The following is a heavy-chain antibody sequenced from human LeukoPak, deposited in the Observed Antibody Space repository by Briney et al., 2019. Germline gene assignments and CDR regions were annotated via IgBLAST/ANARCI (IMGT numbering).Heavy chain of an antibody. Sequence: GGSLRLSCAASGFTFSKYWMLWVRQAPGKGLESVSRINTDGTVTTYADSVKARFPVSRDNADNTMFLQMNSVRDEDTAVYYCATKQWLAPPPDSWGQGTPVTVSS. CDR1: GFTFSKYW. D-gene: IGHD6-19*01. CDR2: INTDGTVT. J-gene: IGHJ4*02. V-gene: IGHV3-74*01. CDR3: ATKQWLAPPPDS.